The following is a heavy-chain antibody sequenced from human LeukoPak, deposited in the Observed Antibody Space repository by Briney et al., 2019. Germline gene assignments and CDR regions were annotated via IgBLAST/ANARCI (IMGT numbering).Heavy chain of an antibody. CDR2: ISSSSSYI. J-gene: IGHJ3*02. Sequence: GGSLRLSGAASGFTFSSYSMNWVRQVPGKGLEWVSSISSSSSYIYYADSVKGRFTISRDNAKNSLYLQMNSLRAEDTAVYYCARGDCSGGSCYFVAFDIWGQGTMVTVSS. V-gene: IGHV3-21*01. D-gene: IGHD2-15*01. CDR1: GFTFSSYS. CDR3: ARGDCSGGSCYFVAFDI.